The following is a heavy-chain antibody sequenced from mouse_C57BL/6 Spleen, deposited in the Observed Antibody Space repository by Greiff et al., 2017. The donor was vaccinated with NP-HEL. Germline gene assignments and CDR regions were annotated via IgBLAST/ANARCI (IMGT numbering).Heavy chain of an antibody. V-gene: IGHV2-2*01. D-gene: IGHD2-3*01. CDR3: ANDGYDYAMDY. Sequence: VQLQQSGPGLVQPSQSLSITCTVSGFSLTSYGVHWVRQSPGKGLEWLGVIWSGGSTVYNAAFISRLSISKDNSKSQVFFKMNSLQADDTAIYYCANDGYDYAMDYWGQGTSVTVSS. CDR1: GFSLTSYG. CDR2: IWSGGST. J-gene: IGHJ4*01.